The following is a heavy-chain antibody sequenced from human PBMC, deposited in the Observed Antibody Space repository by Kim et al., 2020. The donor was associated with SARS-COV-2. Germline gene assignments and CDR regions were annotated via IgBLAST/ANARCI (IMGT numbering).Heavy chain of an antibody. CDR3: ARDRTPYGSLDY. D-gene: IGHD2-15*01. CDR1: GFTFSSYG. Sequence: GGSLRLSCAASGFTFSSYGMHWVRQAPGKGLEWVAVIWYDGSNKYYADSVKGRFTIYRDNSKNTLYLQMNSLRAEDTAVYYCARDRTPYGSLDYWGQGTLVTVSS. V-gene: IGHV3-33*01. J-gene: IGHJ4*02. CDR2: IWYDGSNK.